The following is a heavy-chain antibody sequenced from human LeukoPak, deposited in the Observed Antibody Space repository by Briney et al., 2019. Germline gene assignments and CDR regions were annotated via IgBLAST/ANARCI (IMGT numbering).Heavy chain of an antibody. J-gene: IGHJ4*02. CDR2: IYYSGST. D-gene: IGHD6-19*01. CDR1: DGSIRTYC. Sequence: SETLSLTCTVSDGSIRTYCWSWIRQPPGKGRGWIGYIYYSGSTNYSPSLKSRVTMSVDTSKNQFSLKVRSVTAADTAIYYCARDAPSSSHFDYWGQGTLVTVSS. CDR3: ARDAPSSSHFDY. V-gene: IGHV4-59*01.